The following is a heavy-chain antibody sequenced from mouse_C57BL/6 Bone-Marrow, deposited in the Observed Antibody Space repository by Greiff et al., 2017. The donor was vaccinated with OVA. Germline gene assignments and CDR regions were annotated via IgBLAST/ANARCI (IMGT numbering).Heavy chain of an antibody. Sequence: QVQLKESGAELVKPGASVKMSCKASGYTFTSYWITWVKQRPGQGLEWIGDIYPGSGSTNYNEKFKSKATLTVDTSSSTAYMQLSSLTSEDSAVYLCSSSFYWYFDVWGTGTTVTVSS. V-gene: IGHV1-55*01. CDR3: SSSFYWYFDV. D-gene: IGHD1-1*01. J-gene: IGHJ1*03. CDR1: GYTFTSYW. CDR2: IYPGSGST.